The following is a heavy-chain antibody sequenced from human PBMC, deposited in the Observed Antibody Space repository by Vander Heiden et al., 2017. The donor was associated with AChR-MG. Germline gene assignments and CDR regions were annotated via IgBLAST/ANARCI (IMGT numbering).Heavy chain of an antibody. CDR3: ARGNYYYYYPMDV. Sequence: QVQLQQSGPGLVKPSQTLSLTCAISGDTVTSKSAAWSWVRQSPSRGLEWLGRTYYRSKWYNDYAVSVKSRITINPDTSKNQFSLQLNSVTPEDTAVYYCARGNYYYYYPMDVWGQGTTVTVSS. CDR2: TYYRSKWYN. J-gene: IGHJ6*02. V-gene: IGHV6-1*01. CDR1: GDTVTSKSAA.